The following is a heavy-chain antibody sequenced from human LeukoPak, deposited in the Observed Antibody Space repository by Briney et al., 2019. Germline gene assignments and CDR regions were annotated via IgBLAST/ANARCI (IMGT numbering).Heavy chain of an antibody. CDR2: INSDGSST. Sequence: GGSLRLSCAASGFTFSSYWMHWVRQAPGKGLVWVSRINSDGSSTSYADSVRGRFTTSRDNAKNTLYLQMNSLRAEDTAVYYCAREVRQLAYYAPGDDWYFDLWGRGTLVTVSS. CDR1: GFTFSSYW. CDR3: AREVRQLAYYAPGDDWYFDL. J-gene: IGHJ2*01. V-gene: IGHV3-74*01. D-gene: IGHD6-13*01.